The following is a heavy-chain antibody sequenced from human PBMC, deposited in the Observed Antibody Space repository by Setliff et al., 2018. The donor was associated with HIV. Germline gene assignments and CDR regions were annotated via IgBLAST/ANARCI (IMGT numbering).Heavy chain of an antibody. V-gene: IGHV1-69*05. D-gene: IGHD6-25*01. CDR2: ITPIFGTV. Sequence: GASVKVSCKVSGGSFSSYAITWVRQAPGQGLEWLGGITPIFGTVTYAQRFQDRVTITTDESTSAAYMELSSLRSEDTAVYYCASPPRGYSFHYGLDVWGQGTTVTVSS. CDR3: ASPPRGYSFHYGLDV. J-gene: IGHJ6*02. CDR1: GGSFSSYA.